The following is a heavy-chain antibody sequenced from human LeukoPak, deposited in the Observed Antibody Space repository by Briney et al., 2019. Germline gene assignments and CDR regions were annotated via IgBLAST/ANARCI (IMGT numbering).Heavy chain of an antibody. CDR1: GFTFSSYG. CDR2: ISYDGSNK. D-gene: IGHD1-1*01. CDR3: AKDQAPPVRVQLAYYYYYGMDV. J-gene: IGHJ6*02. V-gene: IGHV3-30*18. Sequence: GGSLRLSCAASGFTFSSYGMHWVRQAPGKGLEWVAVISYDGSNKYYADSVKGRFTISRDNSKNTLYLQMNSLRAEDTAVYYCAKDQAPPVRVQLAYYYYYGMDVWGQGTTVTVSS.